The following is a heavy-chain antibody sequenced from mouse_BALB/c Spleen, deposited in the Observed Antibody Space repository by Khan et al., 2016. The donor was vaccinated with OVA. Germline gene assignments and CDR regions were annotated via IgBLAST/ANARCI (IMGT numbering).Heavy chain of an antibody. J-gene: IGHJ1*01. V-gene: IGHV1-9*01. CDR1: GYTFSSYW. D-gene: IGHD2-1*01. CDR3: ARNGNHGDFDV. Sequence: QVQLKQSGAELMKPGASVKISCKATGYTFSSYWIEWVKQRPGHGLEWIGEILPGSSSANYNEKFKGKATFTADTSSNTAYMQLSSLTSEDSAVCFFARNGNHGDFDVWGAGTTVTGSS. CDR2: ILPGSSSA.